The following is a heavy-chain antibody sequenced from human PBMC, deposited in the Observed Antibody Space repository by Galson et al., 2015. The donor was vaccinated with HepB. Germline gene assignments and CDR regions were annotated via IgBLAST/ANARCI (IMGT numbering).Heavy chain of an antibody. Sequence: SCAASGFTVSSYTISWVRQAPGHGLEWMGRIIPILGIANYAQKFQGRVTITADKSTSTAYMELSSLRSEDTAVYYCAWDYYGSGAPGAWGQGTLVTVSS. CDR2: IIPILGIA. CDR3: AWDYYGSGAPGA. V-gene: IGHV1-69*02. D-gene: IGHD3-10*01. CDR1: GFTVSSYT. J-gene: IGHJ5*02.